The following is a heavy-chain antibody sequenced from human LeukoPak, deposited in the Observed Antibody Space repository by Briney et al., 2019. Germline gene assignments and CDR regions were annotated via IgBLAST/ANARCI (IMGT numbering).Heavy chain of an antibody. V-gene: IGHV4-59*01. D-gene: IGHD5/OR15-5a*01. CDR2: IYYSGST. CDR3: ARAGLYLDYFDY. CDR1: GGSISSYY. Sequence: SETLSLTCTVSGGSISSYYWSWIRQPPGKGLEWIGYIYYSGSTNYNPSLKSRVTISVDTSKNQFSLKLSSVTAADTAVYYCARAGLYLDYFDYWGQGTLVTVSS. J-gene: IGHJ4*02.